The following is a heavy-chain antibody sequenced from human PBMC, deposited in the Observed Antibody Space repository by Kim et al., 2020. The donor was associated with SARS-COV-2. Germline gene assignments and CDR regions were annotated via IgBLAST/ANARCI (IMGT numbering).Heavy chain of an antibody. CDR2: IYHSGST. V-gene: IGHV4-38-2*02. CDR1: GYSISSGYY. J-gene: IGHJ4*02. CDR3: ARDRGDKDDY. Sequence: SETLSLTCTVSGYSISSGYYWGWIRQPPGKGLEWIGSIYHSGSTYYNPSLKSRVTISVDTSKNQFSLKLSSVTAADTAVYYCARDRGDKDDYWGQGTLVTVSS. D-gene: IGHD3-10*01.